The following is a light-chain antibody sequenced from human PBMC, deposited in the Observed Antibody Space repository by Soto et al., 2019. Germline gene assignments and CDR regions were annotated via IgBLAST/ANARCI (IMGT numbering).Light chain of an antibody. J-gene: IGLJ2*01. V-gene: IGLV1-44*01. CDR2: SNN. CDR1: SSNIGSNI. CDR3: AAWDDSLNGHVV. Sequence: QYVLTQPPSASGTPGQRVTISCSGSSSNIGSNIVNWYQQLPGTAPKLLIYSNNQRPSGVPDRFSGSKSGTSASLAISGLQSEDEADYYCAAWDDSLNGHVVFGGGTKLTVL.